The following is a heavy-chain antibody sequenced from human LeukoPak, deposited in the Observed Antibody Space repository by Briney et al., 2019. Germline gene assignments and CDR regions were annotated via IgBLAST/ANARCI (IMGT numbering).Heavy chain of an antibody. Sequence: GGSLRLSCAASGFIFSSFGMNWVRQAPGKGLEWVAFIRFDGSIKYYADCVKGRFAISRDNSKNTLYVQMNSLRDEDTAVYYCAKEGRPPGTDDYSNWLFDDYWGQGTLVTVSS. CDR1: GFIFSSFG. CDR3: AKEGRPPGTDDYSNWLFDDY. V-gene: IGHV3-30*02. J-gene: IGHJ4*02. D-gene: IGHD4-11*01. CDR2: IRFDGSIK.